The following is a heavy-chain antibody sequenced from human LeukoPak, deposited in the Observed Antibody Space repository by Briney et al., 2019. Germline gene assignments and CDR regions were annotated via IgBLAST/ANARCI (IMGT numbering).Heavy chain of an antibody. V-gene: IGHV4-59*08. Sequence: SETLSLTCTVSGGSISSYYWGWIRQPPGKGLEWIGYIYYSGSTNYNPSLKSRVTISVDTSKNQFSLKLSSVTAADTAVYYCARLYYDSSGYYYFDYWGQGTLVTVSS. CDR3: ARLYYDSSGYYYFDY. CDR2: IYYSGST. J-gene: IGHJ4*02. CDR1: GGSISSYY. D-gene: IGHD3-22*01.